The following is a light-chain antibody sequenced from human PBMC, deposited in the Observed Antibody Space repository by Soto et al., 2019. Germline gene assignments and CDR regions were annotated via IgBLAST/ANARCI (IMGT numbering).Light chain of an antibody. Sequence: DIVMTQSPDSLAVSLGERATINCKSSQSVSYSSNNKNSLAWYQQKPGQPPKLLIYWASTRESGVPDRFSGSGSGTDFTLTISSLQAEDGAVYYCQQYYSIPLTFGGGTKVEIK. CDR2: WAS. CDR3: QQYYSIPLT. CDR1: QSVSYSSNNKNS. V-gene: IGKV4-1*01. J-gene: IGKJ4*01.